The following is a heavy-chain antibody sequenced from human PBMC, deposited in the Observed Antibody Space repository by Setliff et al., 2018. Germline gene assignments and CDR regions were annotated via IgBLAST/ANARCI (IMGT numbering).Heavy chain of an antibody. CDR3: RVWIGDLSRDF. D-gene: IGHD3-10*01. CDR1: GFTFNKYW. V-gene: IGHV3-74*01. CDR2: INGDATIA. J-gene: IGHJ4*02. Sequence: GGSLRLSCAVYGFTFNKYWMYWVRQAPGKGLEWVSRINGDATIANYADSVKGRFTISRDNSKNTFDLQMNSLRADDTAVYYCRVWIGDLSRDFWGRGTLVTVSS.